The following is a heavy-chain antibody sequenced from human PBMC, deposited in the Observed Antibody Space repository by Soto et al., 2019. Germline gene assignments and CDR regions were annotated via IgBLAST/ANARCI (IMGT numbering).Heavy chain of an antibody. CDR3: ARVPDY. J-gene: IGHJ4*02. Sequence: QLQLQESGSGRVKPSQTLSLTCAVSGGSISSGGYSWSWIRQPPGKGLEWIGYIYHSGSTYYNPSLKSRVTISVDRSKNQFSLKLSSVTAADTAVSYCARVPDYWGQGTLVTVSS. CDR2: IYHSGST. V-gene: IGHV4-30-2*01. CDR1: GGSISSGGYS. D-gene: IGHD2-2*01.